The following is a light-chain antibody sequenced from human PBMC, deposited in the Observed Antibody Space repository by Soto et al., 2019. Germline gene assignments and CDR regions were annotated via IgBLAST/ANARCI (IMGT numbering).Light chain of an antibody. V-gene: IGLV2-14*01. CDR1: SSDVGVYNY. Sequence: QSALTQPASVSGSPGQSITISCTGTSSDVGVYNYVSWYQQHPGKAPKLMIYDVSNRPSGVSNRFSGSKSGNTASLTISGLQAEDEADYYCSSYTSGTTLVVFGGGTKLTVL. J-gene: IGLJ2*01. CDR3: SSYTSGTTLVV. CDR2: DVS.